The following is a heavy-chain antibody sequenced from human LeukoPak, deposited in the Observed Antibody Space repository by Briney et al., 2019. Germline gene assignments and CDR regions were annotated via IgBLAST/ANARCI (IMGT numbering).Heavy chain of an antibody. D-gene: IGHD2-2*01. CDR3: ARGRVPAATLDAFDI. CDR2: IIPILGIA. CDR1: GGTFSSYT. J-gene: IGHJ3*02. V-gene: IGHV1-69*02. Sequence: ASVKVSCKASGGTFSSYTISWVRQAPGQGLEWMGRIIPILGIANYAQKFQGRVTITADESTSTAYMELSSLRSEDTAAYYCARGRVPAATLDAFDIWGQGTMVTVSS.